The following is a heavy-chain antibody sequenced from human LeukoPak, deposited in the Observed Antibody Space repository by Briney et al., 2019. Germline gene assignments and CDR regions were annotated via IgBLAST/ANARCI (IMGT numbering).Heavy chain of an antibody. Sequence: GGSLRLSCAASGLTFSYYNMNWVRQAPGKGLEWISYISSHDNTIYYADSVKGRFTISRDNAKNSLYLEMNNLRAEDTAMYFCARNKVRVAVAAFDYWGQGTLVTVSS. D-gene: IGHD6-19*01. CDR1: GLTFSYYN. J-gene: IGHJ4*02. CDR2: ISSHDNTI. CDR3: ARNKVRVAVAAFDY. V-gene: IGHV3-48*01.